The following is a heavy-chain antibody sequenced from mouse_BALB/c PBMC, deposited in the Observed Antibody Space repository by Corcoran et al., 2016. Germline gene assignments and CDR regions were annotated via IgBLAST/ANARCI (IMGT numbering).Heavy chain of an antibody. D-gene: IGHD1-1*01. CDR1: GYTFTSYV. V-gene: IGHV1S136*01. CDR2: INPYNDGT. CDR3: ARGGVYYYGSSYYFDY. J-gene: IGHJ2*01. Sequence: EVQLQQSGPELVKPGASVKMSCKASGYTFTSYVMHWVKQKPGQGLEWIGYINPYNDGTKYNEKFKGKATLTSDKSSSTAYMELSSLTSEDSAVYYCARGGVYYYGSSYYFDYWGQGTTLTVSS.